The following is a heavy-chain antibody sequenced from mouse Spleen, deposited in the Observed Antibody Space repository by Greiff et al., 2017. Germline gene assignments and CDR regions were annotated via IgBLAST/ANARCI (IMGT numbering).Heavy chain of an antibody. D-gene: IGHD2-13*01. CDR1: GYTFTSYW. V-gene: IGHV1-50*01. Sequence: QVQLQQPGAELVKPGASVKLSCKASGYTFTSYWMQWVKQRPGQGLEWIGEIDPSDSYTNYNQKFKGKATLTVDTSSSTAYMQLSSLTSEDSAVYYCARSGYGDHWYFDVWGAGTTVTVSS. CDR3: ARSGYGDHWYFDV. CDR2: IDPSDSYT. J-gene: IGHJ1*01.